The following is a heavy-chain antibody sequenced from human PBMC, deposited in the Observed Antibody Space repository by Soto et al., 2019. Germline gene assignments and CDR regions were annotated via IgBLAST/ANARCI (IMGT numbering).Heavy chain of an antibody. Sequence: QVQLVQSGAEVKKPGASVKVSCKASGYTFTSYGISRVRQAPGQGLEWMGWISAYNGNTNYAQKLQGRVTMTTDTSTSTAYMELRSLRSDDTAVYYCATELRLGELSLFEANDAFDIWGQGTMVTVSS. D-gene: IGHD3-16*02. CDR1: GYTFTSYG. J-gene: IGHJ3*02. CDR3: ATELRLGELSLFEANDAFDI. CDR2: ISAYNGNT. V-gene: IGHV1-18*01.